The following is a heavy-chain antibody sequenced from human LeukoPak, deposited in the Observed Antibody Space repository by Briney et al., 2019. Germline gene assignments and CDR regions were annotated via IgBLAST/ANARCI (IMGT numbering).Heavy chain of an antibody. D-gene: IGHD2-2*02. CDR2: ISYDGSDK. J-gene: IGHJ6*02. CDR1: GFTFSTYG. V-gene: IGHV3-30*18. CDR3: AKDQDIVIVPPGIHEYDYYGMDV. Sequence: GGSLRLSCAASGFTFSTYGMHWVRQAPGKGLEWVALISYDGSDKYYPDSVKGRFTISRDNSKNTLYLQMNSLRAEDTAVYYCAKDQDIVIVPPGIHEYDYYGMDVWGQGTTVTVSS.